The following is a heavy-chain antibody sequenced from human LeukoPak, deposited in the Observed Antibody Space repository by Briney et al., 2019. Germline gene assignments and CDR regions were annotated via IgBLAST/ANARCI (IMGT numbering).Heavy chain of an antibody. CDR1: GGSISSYY. Sequence: SETLSLTCTVSGGSISSYYWSWIRQPPGKGLEWIGYIYYSGSTNYNPSLKSRVTISVDTSKNQFSLKLSSVTAADTAVYYCARSIYSSSWFDYWGQGTLVTVSS. CDR3: ARSIYSSSWFDY. J-gene: IGHJ4*02. V-gene: IGHV4-59*12. CDR2: IYYSGST. D-gene: IGHD6-13*01.